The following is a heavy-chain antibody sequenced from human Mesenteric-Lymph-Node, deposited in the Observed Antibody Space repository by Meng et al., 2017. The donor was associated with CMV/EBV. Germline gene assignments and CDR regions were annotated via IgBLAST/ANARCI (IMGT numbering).Heavy chain of an antibody. CDR1: GGSISSCY. Sequence: SGGSISSCYWSWVRQPPGKGLEWIGYIYYSGSTNYNPSLKSRVTISVDTSKNQFSLKLSSVTAADTAVYYCARAPYDILTGYYYFDYWGQGTLVTVSS. J-gene: IGHJ4*02. CDR3: ARAPYDILTGYYYFDY. V-gene: IGHV4-59*01. D-gene: IGHD3-9*01. CDR2: IYYSGST.